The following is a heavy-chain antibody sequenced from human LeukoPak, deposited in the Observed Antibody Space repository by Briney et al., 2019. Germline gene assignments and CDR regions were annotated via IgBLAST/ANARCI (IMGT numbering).Heavy chain of an antibody. CDR2: ISPYNGKT. J-gene: IGHJ3*02. CDR1: GYPFTTYG. CDR3: ARKSVVRGCCPKGDDAFDI. D-gene: IGHD3-10*01. V-gene: IGHV1-18*01. Sequence: AGVKVSRKASGYPFTTYGISWVRQAPGQGVESMGCISPYNGKTNYAQNLQGRVTMITDTSTSTAVMELRSLRFDDTAIFYSARKSVVRGCCPKGDDAFDIWGQGTLVTVSS.